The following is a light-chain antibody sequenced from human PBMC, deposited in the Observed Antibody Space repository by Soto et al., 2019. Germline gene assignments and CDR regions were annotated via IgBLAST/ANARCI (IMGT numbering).Light chain of an antibody. CDR2: LSSDGSH. J-gene: IGLJ2*01. V-gene: IGLV4-69*01. CDR3: QTWDTGARVV. Sequence: QLVLTQSPSASASLGASVKLTCTLSSGHSSYASAWHQQHPEKGPRYLMKLSSDGSHSKGDGIPDRFSGSSSGAERYLTISSLQSEDEADYYCQTWDTGARVVFGGGTKVTVL. CDR1: SGHSSYA.